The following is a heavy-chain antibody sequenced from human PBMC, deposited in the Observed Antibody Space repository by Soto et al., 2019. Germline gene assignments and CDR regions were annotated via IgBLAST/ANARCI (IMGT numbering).Heavy chain of an antibody. Sequence: GGSLRLSCAASGFTFSSYGMHWVRQAPGKGLEWVAVISYDGSNKYYADSVKGRFTISRDNSKNTLYLQMNSLRAEDTAVYYCAKAVFRIVVVVAATYFQHWGQGTLVTVSS. CDR3: AKAVFRIVVVVAATYFQH. D-gene: IGHD2-15*01. V-gene: IGHV3-30*18. J-gene: IGHJ1*01. CDR1: GFTFSSYG. CDR2: ISYDGSNK.